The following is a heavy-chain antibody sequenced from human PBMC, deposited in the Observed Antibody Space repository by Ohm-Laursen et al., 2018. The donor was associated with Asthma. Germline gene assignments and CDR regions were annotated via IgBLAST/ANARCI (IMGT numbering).Heavy chain of an antibody. Sequence: SVKVSCKASEGTFSRSAISWVRQAPGQGLEWMGWINTNTGNPTYAQGFTGRFVFSLDTSVSTAYLQISSLKAEDTAVYYCATWNDGFYYFDYWGQGTLVTVSS. CDR1: EGTFSRSA. CDR2: INTNTGNP. J-gene: IGHJ4*02. CDR3: ATWNDGFYYFDY. V-gene: IGHV7-4-1*02. D-gene: IGHD1-1*01.